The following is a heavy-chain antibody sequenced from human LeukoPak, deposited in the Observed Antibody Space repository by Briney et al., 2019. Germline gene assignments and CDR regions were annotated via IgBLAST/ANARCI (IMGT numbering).Heavy chain of an antibody. V-gene: IGHV3-48*03. CDR2: ISSSGSTI. Sequence: PGGSLRLSCAASGLTFSSYEMNWVRQAPGKGLEWVSYISSSGSTIYYADSVKGRFTISRDNAKNSLYLQMNSLRAEDTAVYYCARSTYYYYGMDVWGQGTTVTVSS. J-gene: IGHJ6*02. D-gene: IGHD2/OR15-2a*01. CDR1: GLTFSSYE. CDR3: ARSTYYYYGMDV.